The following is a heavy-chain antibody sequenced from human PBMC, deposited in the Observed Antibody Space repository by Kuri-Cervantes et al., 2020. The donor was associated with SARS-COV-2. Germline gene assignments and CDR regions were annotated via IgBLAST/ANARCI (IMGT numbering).Heavy chain of an antibody. J-gene: IGHJ4*02. CDR3: ARDGWGSSFDY. CDR1: GFTFDDYG. Sequence: GESLKISCAASGFTFDDYGMSWVRQAPGKGLEWVSGINWNGGSTGYADSVKGRFTISRDNAKNSLYLQMNSLRAEDTALYYCARDGWGSSFDYWGQGTLVTVSS. D-gene: IGHD7-27*01. CDR2: INWNGGST. V-gene: IGHV3-20*04.